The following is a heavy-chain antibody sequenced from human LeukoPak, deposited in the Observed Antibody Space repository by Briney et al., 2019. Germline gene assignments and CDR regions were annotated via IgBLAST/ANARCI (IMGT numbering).Heavy chain of an antibody. D-gene: IGHD6-13*01. Sequence: ASVKVSCKVSGCTLTELSMHWVRQAPGKGLEWMGGFDPEDGETIYAQKFQGRVTMTEDTSTDTAYMELSSLRSEDTAVYYCATAAGTKYYYYYYYMDVWGKGTTVTISS. J-gene: IGHJ6*03. V-gene: IGHV1-24*01. CDR3: ATAAGTKYYYYYYYMDV. CDR2: FDPEDGET. CDR1: GCTLTELS.